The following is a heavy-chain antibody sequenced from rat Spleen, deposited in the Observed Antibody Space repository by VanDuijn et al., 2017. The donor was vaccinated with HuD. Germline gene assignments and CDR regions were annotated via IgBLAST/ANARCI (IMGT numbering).Heavy chain of an antibody. CDR3: TTDDSGETRFAY. D-gene: IGHD1-1*01. Sequence: EVQLVESGGDLVQPGRSLKLSCAASGFTFSNYGLAWVRQAPKKGLEWVASISYEGSGTYYGDSVKGRFTISRDNAKATLYLQMNSLRSEDTATYYCTTDDSGETRFAYWGQGTLVTVSS. CDR2: ISYEGSGT. V-gene: IGHV5-22*01. CDR1: GFTFSNYG. J-gene: IGHJ3*01.